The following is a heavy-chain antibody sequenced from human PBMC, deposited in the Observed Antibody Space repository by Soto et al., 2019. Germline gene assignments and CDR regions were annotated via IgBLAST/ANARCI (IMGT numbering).Heavy chain of an antibody. CDR3: GGLPSIAVAGEYYYYYGMDV. Sequence: ASVKVSCKASGYTFTSYYMHWVRQAPGQGLEWMGIINPSGGSTSYAQKFQGRVTMTRDTSTSTVYVELSSLRSEDTAVYYCGGLPSIAVAGEYYYYYGMDVWGQGTTVTVSS. CDR2: INPSGGST. J-gene: IGHJ6*02. V-gene: IGHV1-46*01. D-gene: IGHD6-19*01. CDR1: GYTFTSYY.